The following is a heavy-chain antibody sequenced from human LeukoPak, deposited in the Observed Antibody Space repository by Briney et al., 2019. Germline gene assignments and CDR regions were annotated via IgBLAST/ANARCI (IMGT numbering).Heavy chain of an antibody. Sequence: ECFLRLSCEASGLTFSCNAMSWVRQAPGKGLEWVSAISGSGGSTYYADSVKGRFTISRDNSKNTLYLQMNSLRAEDTAVYYCAKDFSIVVVPAATIDYWGQGTLVTVSS. CDR2: ISGSGGST. CDR3: AKDFSIVVVPAATIDY. D-gene: IGHD2-2*01. CDR1: GLTFSCNA. J-gene: IGHJ4*02. V-gene: IGHV3-23*01.